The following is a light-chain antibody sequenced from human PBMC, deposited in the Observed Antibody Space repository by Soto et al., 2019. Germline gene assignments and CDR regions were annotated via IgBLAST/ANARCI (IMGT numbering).Light chain of an antibody. Sequence: QSVLTQPPSGSRTPGQRVSFSCSGSTSNIGSNTVNWYQQLPGTAPKILIYSNSQRPSGVPERFSGSKSGTSASLAISGLQSEDEAGYYCSTWDDSLNGWVFGGGTKLTLL. CDR1: TSNIGSNT. CDR3: STWDDSLNGWV. V-gene: IGLV1-44*01. J-gene: IGLJ3*02. CDR2: SNS.